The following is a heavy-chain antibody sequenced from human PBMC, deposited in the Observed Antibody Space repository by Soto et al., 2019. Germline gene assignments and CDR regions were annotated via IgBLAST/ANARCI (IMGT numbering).Heavy chain of an antibody. V-gene: IGHV3-23*01. CDR1: GFNFSSYA. J-gene: IGHJ4*02. CDR2: ISGSGGST. D-gene: IGHD3-16*01. Sequence: EVQLLESGGGLVQPGGSLRLSCAASGFNFSSYAMSWVRQAPGKGLEWVSAISGSGGSTYYADSVKGRFTISRDNSKNTLYLQMNSLRAEDTAVYYCAKVGGYDYPGVTDIDYWGQGTLVTVSS. CDR3: AKVGGYDYPGVTDIDY.